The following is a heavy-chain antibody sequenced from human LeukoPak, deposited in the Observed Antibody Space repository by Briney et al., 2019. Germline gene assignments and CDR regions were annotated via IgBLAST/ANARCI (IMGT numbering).Heavy chain of an antibody. CDR1: GFVFRNCG. CDR3: AKDSNSGYVSVGPDY. V-gene: IGHV3-30*02. Sequence: PGGSLRLSCQTSGFVFRNCGMHWVRQAPGKGLEWVAFVRYDGSNEYYADSVKGRFTISRDNSRNTLYLRMNSLRAEDTGVYSCAKDSNSGYVSVGPDYWGLGTLVTVSS. CDR2: VRYDGSNE. D-gene: IGHD3-22*01. J-gene: IGHJ4*02.